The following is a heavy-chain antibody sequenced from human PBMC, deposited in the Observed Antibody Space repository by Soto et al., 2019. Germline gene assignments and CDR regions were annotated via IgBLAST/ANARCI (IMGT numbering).Heavy chain of an antibody. D-gene: IGHD1-1*01. J-gene: IGHJ4*02. Sequence: QVHLVQSGAEVKKPGASVKVSCKGSGYAFTTYGITWVRQAPGQGLEWMGWISAHNGNTNYAQKLQGRVNVTRDTSTSTAYMELRSPRSDHTAVYYCARGRYGDYWGQGALVTVSS. V-gene: IGHV1-18*01. CDR3: ARGRYGDY. CDR2: ISAHNGNT. CDR1: GYAFTTYG.